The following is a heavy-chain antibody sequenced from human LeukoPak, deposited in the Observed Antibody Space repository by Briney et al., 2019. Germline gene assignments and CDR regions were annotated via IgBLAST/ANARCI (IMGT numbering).Heavy chain of an antibody. CDR2: ISWNSGSI. J-gene: IGHJ4*02. V-gene: IGHV3-9*01. D-gene: IGHD5-12*01. CDR3: AKGAEWLRASALDY. Sequence: GRSLRLSCAASGFTFDDYAMHWVRQAPGKGLEWVSGISWNSGSIGYADSVKGRFTISRDNAKNSLYLQMNSLRAEDTALYYCAKGAEWLRASALDYWGQGTLVTVSS. CDR1: GFTFDDYA.